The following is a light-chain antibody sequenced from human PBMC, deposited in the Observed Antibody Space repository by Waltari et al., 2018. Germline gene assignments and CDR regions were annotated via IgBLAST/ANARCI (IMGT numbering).Light chain of an antibody. CDR3: SSHTATVPHV. CDR1: SNDVGGYGY. V-gene: IGLV2-14*01. Sequence: QSALPQPASVSGSPGQSITTSCTGTSNDVGGYGYVSWYQQYPGKAPKLIIYEVTYRPAGISTRFSGSKSGNTASLTISGLQAEDEADYYCSSHTATVPHVFGTGTRVTVV. J-gene: IGLJ1*01. CDR2: EVT.